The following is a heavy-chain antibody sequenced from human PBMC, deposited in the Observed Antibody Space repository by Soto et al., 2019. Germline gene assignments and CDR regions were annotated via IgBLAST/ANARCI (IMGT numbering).Heavy chain of an antibody. V-gene: IGHV3-21*04. J-gene: IGHJ3*02. CDR1: GFTFSSYS. D-gene: IGHD3-3*01. CDR3: AKDWTSI. CDR2: ISCSTSYI. Sequence: GGSLRLSCAASGFTFSSYSMNWVRQAPGKGLEWVSSISCSTSYIYYMDSVKGRFTISRDNSKNTLYLQMNSLRAEDTAVYFCAKDWTSIWGQGTMVTVSS.